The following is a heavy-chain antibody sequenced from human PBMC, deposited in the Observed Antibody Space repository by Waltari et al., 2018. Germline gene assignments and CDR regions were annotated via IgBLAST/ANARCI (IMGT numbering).Heavy chain of an antibody. CDR3: ARGVWGSFDY. Sequence: QVQLVQSGAEVKKPGASVKVSCKAAGYTFTSYDINWVRQATGQGLEWMGLMSPNRCNTGDAQQFQGTVTLTRNTSISTTSMEPSSLRSDDTAVNYCARGVWGSFDYWGQGTLVTVSS. D-gene: IGHD3-16*01. V-gene: IGHV1-8*03. CDR2: MSPNRCNT. J-gene: IGHJ4*02. CDR1: GYTFTSYD.